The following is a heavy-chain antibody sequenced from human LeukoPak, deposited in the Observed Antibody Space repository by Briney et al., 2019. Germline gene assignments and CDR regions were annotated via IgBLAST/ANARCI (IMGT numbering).Heavy chain of an antibody. CDR2: INQDGSTQ. V-gene: IGHV3-7*04. CDR3: ARGQYYYDSSGYSPLDY. J-gene: IGHJ4*02. Sequence: GGSLRLSCAASGFPFSGYWMDWVRQAPGKGMEWVANINQDGSTQYYAASVKGRFTISRDNAKSSLYLQMNSLRAEDTAVYYCARGQYYYDSSGYSPLDYWGQGTLVTVSS. D-gene: IGHD3-22*01. CDR1: GFPFSGYW.